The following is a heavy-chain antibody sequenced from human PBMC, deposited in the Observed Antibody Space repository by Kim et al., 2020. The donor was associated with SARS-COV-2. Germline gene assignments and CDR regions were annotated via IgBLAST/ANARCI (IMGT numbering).Heavy chain of an antibody. V-gene: IGHV4-39*07. CDR2: IYYSGST. Sequence: SETLSLTCTVSGGSISSSSYYWGWIRQPPGKGLEWIGSIYYSGSTYYNPSLKSRVTISVDTSKNQFSLKLSSVTAADTAVYYCARVEVVTAIPNYWGQGTLVTVSS. J-gene: IGHJ4*02. CDR3: ARVEVVTAIPNY. D-gene: IGHD2-21*02. CDR1: GGSISSSSYY.